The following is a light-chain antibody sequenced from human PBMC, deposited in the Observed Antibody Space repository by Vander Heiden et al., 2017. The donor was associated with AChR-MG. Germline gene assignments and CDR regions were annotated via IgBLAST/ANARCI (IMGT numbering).Light chain of an antibody. Sequence: SYDVTQPPSVSVSPGQPARITCSGDALPKQYAHWYQQKPGLAPVLVIYKDSERPSGIPERFSGSISGTTVTLTISAVQEEDEADYYCQSADSSGTYVVFGGGTKLTVL. CDR3: QSADSSGTYVV. J-gene: IGLJ2*01. V-gene: IGLV3-25*03. CDR1: ALPKQY. CDR2: KDS.